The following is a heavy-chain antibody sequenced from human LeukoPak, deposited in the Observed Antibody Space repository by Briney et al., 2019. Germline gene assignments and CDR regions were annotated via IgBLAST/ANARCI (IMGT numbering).Heavy chain of an antibody. CDR2: IYYSGST. J-gene: IGHJ6*03. CDR1: GGSISSYY. V-gene: IGHV4-59*01. D-gene: IGHD3-16*01. CDR3: ARYNYVLWGEGYYYYRDV. Sequence: SETLSLTCTVSGGSISSYYWSWIRQPPGKGLEWIGYIYYSGSTNYNPSLKSRVTISVDTSKNQFSLKLSSVTAADTAVYYCARYNYVLWGEGYYYYRDVWGKGTTVAVSS.